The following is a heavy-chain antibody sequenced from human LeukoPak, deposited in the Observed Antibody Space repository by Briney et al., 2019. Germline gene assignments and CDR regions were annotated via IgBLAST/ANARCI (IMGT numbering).Heavy chain of an antibody. CDR1: GGSISSYY. J-gene: IGHJ4*02. Sequence: SETLSLTCTVSGGSISSYYWSWIRQPPGMELEWIGCIYYSGSTNYNPSLKIQVTISVDTSKDQFSLRLTSVTAADTAVYYCARYTRIPDYWGRGTLVTVTS. CDR3: ARYTRIPDY. D-gene: IGHD2-15*01. CDR2: IYYSGST. V-gene: IGHV4-59*01.